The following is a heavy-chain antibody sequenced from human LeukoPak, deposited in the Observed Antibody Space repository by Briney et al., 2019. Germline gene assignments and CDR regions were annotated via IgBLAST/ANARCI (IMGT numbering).Heavy chain of an antibody. D-gene: IGHD1-26*01. J-gene: IGHJ6*03. CDR2: ISAYNGNT. V-gene: IGHV1-18*01. CDR3: ARDLREHYYYYMGV. CDR1: GYTFTSYG. Sequence: ASVTVSCKASGYTFTSYGISWVRQAPGQGLEWMGWISAYNGNTNYAQKLQGRVTMTTDTSTSTAYMELRSLRSDDTAVYYCARDLREHYYYYMGVWGKGTTVTVSS.